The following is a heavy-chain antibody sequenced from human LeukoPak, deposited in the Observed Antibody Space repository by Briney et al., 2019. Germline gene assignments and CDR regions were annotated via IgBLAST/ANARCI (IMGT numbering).Heavy chain of an antibody. J-gene: IGHJ4*02. CDR2: IKEDSRET. Sequence: GGSLRLSCTVSGFTFGTYWMSWLRQAPGKGLEWVANIKEDSRETYSIDSVKGRFTVSRDNAKNTLYLQMNSLRVEDTAVYYCARDRIGKYSIDYWGQGTLVTVSS. D-gene: IGHD2-15*01. V-gene: IGHV3-7*01. CDR1: GFTFGTYW. CDR3: ARDRIGKYSIDY.